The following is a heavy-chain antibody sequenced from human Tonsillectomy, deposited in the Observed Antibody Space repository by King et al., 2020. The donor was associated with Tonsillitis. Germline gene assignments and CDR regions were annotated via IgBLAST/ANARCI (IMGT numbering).Heavy chain of an antibody. CDR1: GFSLTTRGVG. D-gene: IGHD3-10*01. Sequence: TLKESGPTLVKPTQTLTLTCTFSGFSLTTRGVGVGWIRQPPGKPLEWLAVIYWDDDKTYSPSLKSRLTITKDTSKNQVALTMTNVDRVDTATYYCAHLLFYDSGSYSDYYFLMDVWGKGTTVTVSS. CDR2: IYWDDDK. V-gene: IGHV2-5*02. J-gene: IGHJ6*03. CDR3: AHLLFYDSGSYSDYYFLMDV.